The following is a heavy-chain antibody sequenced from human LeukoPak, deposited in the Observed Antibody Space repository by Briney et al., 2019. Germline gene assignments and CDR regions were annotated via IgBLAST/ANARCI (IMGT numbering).Heavy chain of an antibody. CDR1: GFAFSSYG. V-gene: IGHV3-30*02. CDR2: IRYDGNNK. D-gene: IGHD6-19*01. J-gene: IGHJ4*02. CDR3: VKDPVASAVAGTNYFDY. Sequence: GGSLRLSCAASGFAFSSYGIHWVRQAPGKGLEWVAFIRYDGNNKYYVDSVKGRLTISRDNSKNTLYLQMNSLRAEDTAVYYCVKDPVASAVAGTNYFDYWGQGTLVTVSS.